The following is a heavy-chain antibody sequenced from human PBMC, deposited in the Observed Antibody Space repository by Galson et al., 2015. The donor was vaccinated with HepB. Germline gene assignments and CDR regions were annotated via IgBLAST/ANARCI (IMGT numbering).Heavy chain of an antibody. CDR2: ISGSGGST. Sequence: SLRLSCAASGFTFSSYAMSWVRQAPGKGLEWVSAISGSGGSTYYADSVKGRFTISRDNSKNTLYLQMNSLRAEDTAVYYCAKALGYVDTAMARPKGPPNWFDPWGQGTLVTVSS. V-gene: IGHV3-23*01. J-gene: IGHJ5*02. D-gene: IGHD5-18*01. CDR1: GFTFSSYA. CDR3: AKALGYVDTAMARPKGPPNWFDP.